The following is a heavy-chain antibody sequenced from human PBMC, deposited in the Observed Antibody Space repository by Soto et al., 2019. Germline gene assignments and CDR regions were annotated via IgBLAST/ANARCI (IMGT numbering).Heavy chain of an antibody. D-gene: IGHD3-16*01. Sequence: SGPTLVNPTQTLTLTCTFSGFSLSTSGVCVSWIRQPSGKALEWLARIDWDDDKYYSPSLKSRLTITKDTSKNQVVLIMTNMDPVDTATYYCAHKGGGDRILDYWGQGTLVTVSS. J-gene: IGHJ4*02. CDR3: AHKGGGDRILDY. V-gene: IGHV2-70*12. CDR1: GFSLSTSGVC. CDR2: IDWDDDK.